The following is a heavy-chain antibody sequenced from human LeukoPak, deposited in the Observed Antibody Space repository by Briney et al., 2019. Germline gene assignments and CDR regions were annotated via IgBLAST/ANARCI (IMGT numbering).Heavy chain of an antibody. CDR2: ISARGIST. CDR3: AKSFDFSNGNSPILTPFDS. D-gene: IGHD3-3*01. J-gene: IGHJ4*02. CDR1: GFTFSSSA. V-gene: IGHV3-23*01. Sequence: PGGSLRLSCAASGFTFSSSAMSWVRQAPGKGLEWVSSISARGISTYYADSVKGRFTISRDNSKNTLYLQMNSLRGDDIGVYYCAKSFDFSNGNSPILTPFDSWGQGTLVSVSS.